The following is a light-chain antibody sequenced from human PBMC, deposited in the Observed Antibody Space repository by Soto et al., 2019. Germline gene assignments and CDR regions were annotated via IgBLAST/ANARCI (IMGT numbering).Light chain of an antibody. Sequence: QSVLTQPPSASGTPGQRVTISCSGSSSNIGSNTVNWYQQLPGTAPKLLIYSNNQRPSGVPDRFSGSKSGTSASLAISGLQSEDGADYYCAAWDDSLNALVFGGGTKVTVL. CDR3: AAWDDSLNALV. CDR2: SNN. CDR1: SSNIGSNT. V-gene: IGLV1-44*01. J-gene: IGLJ3*02.